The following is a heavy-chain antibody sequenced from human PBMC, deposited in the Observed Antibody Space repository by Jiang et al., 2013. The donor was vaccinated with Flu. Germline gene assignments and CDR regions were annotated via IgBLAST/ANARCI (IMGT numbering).Heavy chain of an antibody. CDR2: ISGSGGST. V-gene: IGHV3-23*01. J-gene: IGHJ4*02. Sequence: LVQPGGSLRLSCAASGFTFSSYAMSWVRQAPGKGLEWVSAISGSGGSTYYADSVKGRFTISRDNSKNTLYLQMNSLRAEDTAVYYCAKDRYRLSVAGTVMDYWGQGTLVTVSS. CDR1: GFTFSSYA. CDR3: AKDRYRLSVAGTVMDY. D-gene: IGHD6-19*01.